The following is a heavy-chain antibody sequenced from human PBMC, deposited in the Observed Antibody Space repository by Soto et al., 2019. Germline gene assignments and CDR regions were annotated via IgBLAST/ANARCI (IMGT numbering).Heavy chain of an antibody. CDR1: GYTFTGYY. V-gene: IGHV1-2*02. CDR3: ARGLRRTAVAGTSRVFDY. CDR2: INPNSGGT. J-gene: IGHJ4*02. Sequence: ASVKVSCKASGYTFTGYYMHWVRQAPGQGLEWMGWINPNSGGTNYAQKFQGRVTMTRDTSISTAYMELSRLRSDDTAVYYCARGLRRTAVAGTSRVFDYWGQGTLVTVSS. D-gene: IGHD6-19*01.